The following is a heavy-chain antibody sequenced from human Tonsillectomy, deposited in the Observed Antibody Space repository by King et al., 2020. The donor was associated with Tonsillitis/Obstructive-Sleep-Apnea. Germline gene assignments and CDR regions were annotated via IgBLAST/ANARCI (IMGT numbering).Heavy chain of an antibody. Sequence: VQLVESGGGLVQPGGSLRLSCVASGFTFSNYWMYWVRQVPGEGLVWVSRINNDGRSTTYADSVKGRFTISRDNAENTLYLQMNSLRPEDTAVYDRARGGAKGSTDYWGQGTLVTVSS. D-gene: IGHD2-15*01. V-gene: IGHV3-74*01. CDR3: ARGGAKGSTDY. CDR2: INNDGRST. CDR1: GFTFSNYW. J-gene: IGHJ4*02.